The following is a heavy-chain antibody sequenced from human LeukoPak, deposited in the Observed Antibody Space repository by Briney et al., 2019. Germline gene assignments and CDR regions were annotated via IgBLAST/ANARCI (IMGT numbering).Heavy chain of an antibody. J-gene: IGHJ4*02. D-gene: IGHD2/OR15-2a*01. Sequence: GGSLRLSCAASGFTFSSYSMNWVRQAPGKGLEWVSSISSSSSYIYYADSVKGRFTISRDNAKNSLYLQMNGLRAEDTAVYYCAREYYWQYYFDYWGQGTLVTVSS. CDR1: GFTFSSYS. CDR3: AREYYWQYYFDY. CDR2: ISSSSSYI. V-gene: IGHV3-21*01.